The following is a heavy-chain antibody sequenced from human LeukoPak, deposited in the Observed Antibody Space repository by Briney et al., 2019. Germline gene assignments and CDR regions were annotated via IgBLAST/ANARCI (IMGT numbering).Heavy chain of an antibody. V-gene: IGHV4-34*01. D-gene: IGHD6-13*01. CDR2: IYYSGST. CDR3: ARRIAATLEFDY. CDR1: GGSFSGYY. Sequence: SETLSLTCAVYGGSFSGYYWSWIRQPPGKGLEWIGSIYYSGSTYYNPSLKSRVTISVDTSKNQFSLKLSSVTAADTAVYYCARRIAATLEFDYWGQGTLVTVSS. J-gene: IGHJ4*02.